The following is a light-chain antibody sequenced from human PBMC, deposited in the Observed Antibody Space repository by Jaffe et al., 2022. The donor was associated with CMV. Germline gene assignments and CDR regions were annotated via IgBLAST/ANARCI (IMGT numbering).Light chain of an antibody. CDR1: SSDVGGYNY. J-gene: IGLJ2*01. Sequence: QSAPTQPRSVSGSPGQSVTISCTGTSSDVGGYNYVSWYQQHPGTVPKLMIYDVTTRPSGVPDRFSGSKSGNTASLTISGLQAEDEADYYCCSYTGTYTLIFGGGTKLTVL. CDR2: DVT. CDR3: CSYTGTYTLI. V-gene: IGLV2-11*01.